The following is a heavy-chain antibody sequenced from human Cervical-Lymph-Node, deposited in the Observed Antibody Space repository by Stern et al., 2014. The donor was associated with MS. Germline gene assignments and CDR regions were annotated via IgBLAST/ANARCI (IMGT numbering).Heavy chain of an antibody. CDR3: AREVAGHRLGMMDV. CDR1: GYTFTSYS. CDR2: INPSGGST. Sequence: QMQLVQSGAEVKKPGASVKVSCKASGYTFTSYSIHWARQAPGQGLEWMGIINPSGGSTSYAQKFQGRVTMTRDTSTSTVYMEQSSLRSEDTAVYYCAREVAGHRLGMMDVWGQGTTVTVSS. V-gene: IGHV1-46*01. D-gene: IGHD6-19*01. J-gene: IGHJ6*02.